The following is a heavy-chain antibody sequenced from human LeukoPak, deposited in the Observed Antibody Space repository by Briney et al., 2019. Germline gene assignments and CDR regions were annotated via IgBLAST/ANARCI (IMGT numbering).Heavy chain of an antibody. CDR3: ARARGSSGHLLGY. CDR2: IIPVLGIA. D-gene: IGHD3-22*01. Sequence: SVKVSCKASGGTFSSYAISWVRQAPGQGLEWMGRIIPVLGIANYAQKFQGRVTITADKSTSTAYMELSSLRSEDTAVYYCARARGSSGHLLGYWGQGTLVTVSS. J-gene: IGHJ4*02. CDR1: GGTFSSYA. V-gene: IGHV1-69*04.